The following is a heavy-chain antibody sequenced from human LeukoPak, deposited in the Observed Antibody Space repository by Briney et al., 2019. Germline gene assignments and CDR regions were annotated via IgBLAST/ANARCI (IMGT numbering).Heavy chain of an antibody. D-gene: IGHD6-13*01. CDR3: ARGLGSSSWYGSPFDY. J-gene: IGHJ4*02. CDR1: GGSFSGYY. V-gene: IGHV4-34*01. Sequence: PSETLSLTCAVYGGSFSGYYWSWIRQPPGKGLEWIGEINHSGSTNYNPSLKSRVTISVDTSKNQFSLKLSSVTAADTAVYYRARGLGSSSWYGSPFDYWGQGTLVTVSS. CDR2: INHSGST.